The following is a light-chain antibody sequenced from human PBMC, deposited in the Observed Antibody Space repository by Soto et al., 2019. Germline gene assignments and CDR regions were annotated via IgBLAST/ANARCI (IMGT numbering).Light chain of an antibody. CDR2: DAS. CDR3: QQRSNGT. CDR1: QSVSSY. V-gene: IGKV3-11*01. J-gene: IGKJ3*01. Sequence: DIVLTKSPATLSLSPAERATLTCRASQSVSSYLAWYQQKPGQAPRLLIYDASNRATGIPARFSGSGSGTDFTLTICSLEPEDFAVYYCQQRSNGTFGPGTKVAI.